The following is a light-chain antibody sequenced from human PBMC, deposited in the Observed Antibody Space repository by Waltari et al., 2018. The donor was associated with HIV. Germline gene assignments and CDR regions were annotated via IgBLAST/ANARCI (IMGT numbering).Light chain of an antibody. Sequence: ALTQPPSASGSPGQSVTTSSTGTSRDIGTYTSDSWYQQHPGRAPSLLIYEVNKRPSGVPDRFSGSKSANTASLTVAGLQVADEADYYCSSYAGNNNYVFGTGTRVTVL. CDR3: SSYAGNNNYV. CDR1: SRDIGTYTS. CDR2: EVN. J-gene: IGLJ1*01. V-gene: IGLV2-8*01.